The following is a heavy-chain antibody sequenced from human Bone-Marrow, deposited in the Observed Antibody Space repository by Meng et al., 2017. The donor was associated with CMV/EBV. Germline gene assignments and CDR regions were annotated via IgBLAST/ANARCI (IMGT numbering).Heavy chain of an antibody. J-gene: IGHJ3*02. CDR1: GYTLTELS. D-gene: IGHD2-2*01. CDR2: INPNSGGT. CDR3: AREYQLQQGGYDAFDI. Sequence: ASVKVSCKVSGYTLTELSMHWVRQAPGQGLEWMGWINPNSGGTNYAQKFQGRVTMTRDTSISTAYMELSRLRSDDTAVYYCAREYQLQQGGYDAFDIWGQGTMVTVSS. V-gene: IGHV1-2*02.